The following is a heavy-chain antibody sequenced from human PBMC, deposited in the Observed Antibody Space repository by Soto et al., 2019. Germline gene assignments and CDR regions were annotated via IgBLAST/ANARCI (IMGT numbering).Heavy chain of an antibody. Sequence: PGGALSLSCVVSGFTLSSRWMHWVRQTPEKGLVWVSRIKTDGTITNYADSVKGRFTISRDNAKNTLYLHMNSLRPEDTAMYYCTRDQDTYGQAVFDSWRQGTLVTVSS. J-gene: IGHJ5*01. V-gene: IGHV3-74*01. CDR3: TRDQDTYGQAVFDS. CDR2: IKTDGTIT. D-gene: IGHD2-15*01. CDR1: GFTLSSRW.